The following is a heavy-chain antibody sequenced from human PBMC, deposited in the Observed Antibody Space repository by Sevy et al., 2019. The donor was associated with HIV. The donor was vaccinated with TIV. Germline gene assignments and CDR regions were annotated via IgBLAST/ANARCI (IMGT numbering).Heavy chain of an antibody. V-gene: IGHV4-59*13. D-gene: IGHD2-21*02. CDR3: ARAPPVRTGDDSLNWFDP. CDR2: IHYTGTT. CDR1: GGSISADH. Sequence: SETLSLTCTVSGGSISADHWSWIQQPPGKGLEYIGYIHYTGTTNYNPSLKSRVTISVDTSKNQFSLKLSSVTAADTALYYCARAPPVRTGDDSLNWFDPWGQGTLVTVSS. J-gene: IGHJ5*02.